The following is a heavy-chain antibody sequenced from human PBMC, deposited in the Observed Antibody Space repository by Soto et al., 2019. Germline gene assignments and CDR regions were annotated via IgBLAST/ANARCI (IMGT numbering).Heavy chain of an antibody. CDR2: ISYDGNNQ. CDR3: KREHDYWYYHDY. J-gene: IGHJ4*02. CDR1: GFSLSSYA. Sequence: PGGSLRLSCAASGFSLSSYAMHWVRQAPDKGLEWVAVISYDGNNQYYGDSVQGRFAIPRDNSKNTLYLQMNSLRPEDAAVYYCKREHDYWYYHDYWGQGTPVTVSS. D-gene: IGHD2-8*02. V-gene: IGHV3-30*09.